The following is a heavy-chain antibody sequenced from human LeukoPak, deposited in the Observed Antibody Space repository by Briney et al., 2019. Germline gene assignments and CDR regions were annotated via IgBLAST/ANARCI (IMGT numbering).Heavy chain of an antibody. D-gene: IGHD6-19*01. CDR1: GYTFTGYY. J-gene: IGHJ4*02. CDR3: ATQKYSSGWSFDY. V-gene: IGHV1-2*02. CDR2: INPNSGGT. Sequence: ASVKVSCKASGYTFTGYYMNWVRQAPGQGLEWMGWINPNSGGTNYAQKFQGRVTMTRDTSISTAYMELSRLRSDDTAVYYCATQKYSSGWSFDYWGQGTLVTVSS.